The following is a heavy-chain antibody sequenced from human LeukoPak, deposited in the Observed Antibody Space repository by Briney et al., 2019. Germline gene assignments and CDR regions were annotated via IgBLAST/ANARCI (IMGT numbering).Heavy chain of an antibody. D-gene: IGHD5-12*01. Sequence: SQTLSLTCTVSGGSISSGDYYWSWIRQPPGKGLEWIGYIYYSGSTYYNPSLKSRVTISVDTSKNQFSLKLSSVTAADTAVYYCARGLRRGNWFNPWGQGSLVTVSS. J-gene: IGHJ5*02. CDR1: GGSISSGDYY. CDR3: ARGLRRGNWFNP. V-gene: IGHV4-30-4*08. CDR2: IYYSGST.